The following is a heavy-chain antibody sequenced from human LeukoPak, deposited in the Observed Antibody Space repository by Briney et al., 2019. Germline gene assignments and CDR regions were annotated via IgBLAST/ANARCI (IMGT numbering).Heavy chain of an antibody. CDR3: ARAQYTGKGNYAFDI. J-gene: IGHJ3*02. CDR2: IYPGDSDT. Sequence: GESLKISCKGSGYSFTTYWIGWLRQMPGKGLECMGIIYPGDSDTRYSPSFQGQVTISADKSISTAYLQWSSLEASDTAIYYCARAQYTGKGNYAFDIWGQGTMVTVSS. V-gene: IGHV5-51*01. CDR1: GYSFTTYW. D-gene: IGHD2-8*02.